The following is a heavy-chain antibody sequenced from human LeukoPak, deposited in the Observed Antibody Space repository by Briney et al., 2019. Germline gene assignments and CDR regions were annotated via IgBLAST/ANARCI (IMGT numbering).Heavy chain of an antibody. CDR2: IKQDGSEK. D-gene: IGHD3-10*01. Sequence: GESLRLSCEASGFTFSPYWMSWVRQAPGKGLEWVANIKQDGSEKYYVDSVKGRFTISRDNAKNSLYLQMDSLRAEDTAVYYCASSLTMVRGDYWGQGTLVTVSS. CDR1: GFTFSPYW. V-gene: IGHV3-7*01. J-gene: IGHJ4*02. CDR3: ASSLTMVRGDY.